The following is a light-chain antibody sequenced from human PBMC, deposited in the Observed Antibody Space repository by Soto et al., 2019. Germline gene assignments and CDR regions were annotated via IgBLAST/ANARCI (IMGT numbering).Light chain of an antibody. Sequence: QSALTQPASESGSPGQPITISCTGSSSDIGSYSLVSWYQHHPGKAPKLIIYEANKRTAGISNRFSCSKSGNTDSLTHSGFQNEDEADYFCCSYENRNTWEFGGGTKLTVL. CDR2: EAN. V-gene: IGLV2-23*01. CDR3: CSYENRNTWE. CDR1: SSDIGSYSL. J-gene: IGLJ3*02.